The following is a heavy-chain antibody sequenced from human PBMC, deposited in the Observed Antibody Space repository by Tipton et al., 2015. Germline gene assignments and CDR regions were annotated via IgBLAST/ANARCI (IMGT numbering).Heavy chain of an antibody. CDR2: INHTGST. CDR3: ARVEDYSGSGTYYFDY. Sequence: TLSLTCAVYGGSFSGYYWSWIRQAPGKGLEWIGEINHTGSTKYNPSLKSRVTISVDTSKNQFSLKLSSVTAADTAVYYCARVEDYSGSGTYYFDYWGQGTLVTVSS. D-gene: IGHD3-10*01. J-gene: IGHJ4*02. V-gene: IGHV4-34*01. CDR1: GGSFSGYY.